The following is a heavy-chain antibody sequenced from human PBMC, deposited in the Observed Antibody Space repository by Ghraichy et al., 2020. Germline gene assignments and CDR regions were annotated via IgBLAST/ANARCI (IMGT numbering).Heavy chain of an antibody. CDR2: ISWNSGSM. J-gene: IGHJ6*02. V-gene: IGHV3-9*01. D-gene: IGHD3-10*01. CDR3: AKDMGSGVLYYGMDV. CDR1: GFAFDDYA. Sequence: GGSLRLSCAASGFAFDDYAMHWVRQAPGKGLEWVSSISWNSGSMGYADSVKGRFTISRDNAKNSLFLQMNSLRAEDTALYYCAKDMGSGVLYYGMDVWGQGTTVTVSS.